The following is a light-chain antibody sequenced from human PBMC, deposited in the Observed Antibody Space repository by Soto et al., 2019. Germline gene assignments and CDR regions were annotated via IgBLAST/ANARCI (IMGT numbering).Light chain of an antibody. J-gene: IGLJ1*01. CDR2: EVT. V-gene: IGLV2-8*01. CDR3: NSYAGSNIYV. CDR1: SSDVGGYNY. Sequence: ALTQPPSASGSPGQSVTISCTGTSSDVGGYNYVSWYQQRPGKAPQLILYEVTKRPSGVPGRFSGSKSGNTASLTVSGLQAEDEADYYCNSYAGSNIYVFGTGTKVTVL.